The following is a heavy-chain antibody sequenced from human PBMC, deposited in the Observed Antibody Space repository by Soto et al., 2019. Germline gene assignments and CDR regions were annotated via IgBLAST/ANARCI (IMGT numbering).Heavy chain of an antibody. CDR2: INAGNGNT. J-gene: IGHJ4*02. CDR3: ARSPVFGVVIVYYFDY. Sequence: ASVKVSCKASGYTFTSYAMHWVRQAPGQRLEWMGWINAGNGNTKYSQKFQGRVTITRDTSASTAYMELSSLRSEDTAVYYCARSPVFGVVIVYYFDYWGQGTLVTVS. V-gene: IGHV1-3*01. D-gene: IGHD3-3*01. CDR1: GYTFTSYA.